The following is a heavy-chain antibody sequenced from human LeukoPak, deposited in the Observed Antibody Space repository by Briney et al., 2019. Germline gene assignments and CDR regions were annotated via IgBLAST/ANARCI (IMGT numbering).Heavy chain of an antibody. Sequence: GGSLRLSCAASGFTFSNAWMNWVRQAPGKGLEWVGRIKSKTDGGTTDYAAPVRGRFTISRDDSKNTLYLQMNSLKTGDTAVYYCTTDITLIVVVSTDYWGQGTLVTVSS. D-gene: IGHD3-22*01. CDR1: GFTFSNAW. J-gene: IGHJ4*02. V-gene: IGHV3-15*07. CDR3: TTDITLIVVVSTDY. CDR2: IKSKTDGGTT.